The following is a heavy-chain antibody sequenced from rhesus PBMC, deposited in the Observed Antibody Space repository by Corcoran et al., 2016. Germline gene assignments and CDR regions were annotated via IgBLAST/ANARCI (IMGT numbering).Heavy chain of an antibody. CDR1: GGSISSSYYY. Sequence: QVQLQESGPGLVKPSETLSLTCAVSGGSISSSYYYWSWSRQAPGKGLEWIWYISYSRSTSYNPSLKSRVTISRDTSKNQFSLKLSSVTAADTAVYYCARDEQLHGYWGQGVLVTVSS. J-gene: IGHJ4*01. CDR3: ARDEQLHGY. CDR2: ISYSRST. V-gene: IGHV4-122*02. D-gene: IGHD4-29*01.